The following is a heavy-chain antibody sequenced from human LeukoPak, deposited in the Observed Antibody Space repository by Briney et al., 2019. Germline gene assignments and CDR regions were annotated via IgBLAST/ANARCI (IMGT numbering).Heavy chain of an antibody. CDR1: GYTFTGYY. D-gene: IGHD1-26*01. CDR3: ARDIGAGAWGDFDY. V-gene: IGHV1-2*06. J-gene: IGHJ4*02. Sequence: ASVKVSCKASGYTFTGYYMHWVRQTPGQGLEWMGRINPNSGGTNYAQKFQGRVTMTRDTSISTAYMELSRLRSDDTAVYYCARDIGAGAWGDFDYWGQGTLVTVSS. CDR2: INPNSGGT.